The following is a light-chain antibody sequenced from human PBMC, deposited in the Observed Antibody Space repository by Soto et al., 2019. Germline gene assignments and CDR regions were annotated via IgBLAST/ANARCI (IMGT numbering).Light chain of an antibody. CDR1: QSLLHSDGETY. CDR2: KIS. J-gene: IGKJ2*01. Sequence: DIVLTQTPLSSPVTLGQPASISCRSSQSLLHSDGETYLSWLQQRPGQPPRLLIYKISNRFSGVPDRFSGSGAQTDFTLKISRVEAEDVVIYYCMQSTKYPPYTFGQGTKLEIK. CDR3: MQSTKYPPYT. V-gene: IGKV2-24*01.